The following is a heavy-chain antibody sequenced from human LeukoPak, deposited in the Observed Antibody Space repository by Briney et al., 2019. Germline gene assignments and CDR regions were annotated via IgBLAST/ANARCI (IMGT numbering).Heavy chain of an antibody. CDR3: ARENAADYTVTVDY. CDR2: IWYDGSNK. D-gene: IGHD4-17*01. V-gene: IGHV3-33*01. J-gene: IGHJ4*02. CDR1: GFTFSSYG. Sequence: GGSLRLSGAASGFTFSSYGMHWVRQAPGKGLEWVAVIWYDGSNKYYADSVKGRFTISRDNSKNTLYLQMNSLRAEDTAVYYCARENAADYTVTVDYWGQGTLVTVSS.